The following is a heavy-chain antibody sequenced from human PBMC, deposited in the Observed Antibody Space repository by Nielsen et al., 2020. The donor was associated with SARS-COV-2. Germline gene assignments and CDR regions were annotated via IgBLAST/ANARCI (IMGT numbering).Heavy chain of an antibody. CDR2: INSDGSST. CDR3: ARGFSSGLFYYFDY. Sequence: GGSLRLSCAASGFTFSSYWMHWVRQAPGKGLVWVSRINSDGSSTSYADSVKGRFTISRDNAKNTLYLQMNSLRAGDTAVYYCARGFSSGLFYYFDYWGQGTLVTVSS. V-gene: IGHV3-74*01. J-gene: IGHJ4*02. CDR1: GFTFSSYW. D-gene: IGHD6-19*01.